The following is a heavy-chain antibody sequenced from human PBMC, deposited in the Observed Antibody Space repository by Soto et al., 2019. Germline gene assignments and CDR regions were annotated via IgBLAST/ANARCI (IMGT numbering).Heavy chain of an antibody. CDR2: ISAYNGDT. J-gene: IGHJ5*02. Sequence: QVQLVQSGAEVRKPGASLIVSCKASGYTFTNYGITWVRQAPGQGLEWMGWISAYNGDTSYPQKLQGRVTMTTDTSTRTAYMELRSRRPDDTAVYYGARGGVDCSGSNCPYSWFDPWGQGTLVTVAS. D-gene: IGHD2-2*01. V-gene: IGHV1-18*01. CDR1: GYTFTNYG. CDR3: ARGGVDCSGSNCPYSWFDP.